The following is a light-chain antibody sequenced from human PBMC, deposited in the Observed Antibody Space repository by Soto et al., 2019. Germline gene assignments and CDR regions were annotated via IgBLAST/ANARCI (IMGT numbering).Light chain of an antibody. CDR1: QSVSSK. Sequence: EMVLTQSPGTLSLSLGERATLSCRASQSVSSKLAWYQQKPGQAPRVLIYGASSRATGIPDRFGGSGSGTDFTLTISRLEPEDFVVYYCQQYGGSPRTFGQGTKLEI. CDR2: GAS. CDR3: QQYGGSPRT. V-gene: IGKV3-20*01. J-gene: IGKJ2*01.